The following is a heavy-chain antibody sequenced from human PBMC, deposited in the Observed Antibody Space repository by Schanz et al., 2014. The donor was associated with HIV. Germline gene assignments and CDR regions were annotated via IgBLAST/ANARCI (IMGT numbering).Heavy chain of an antibody. D-gene: IGHD3-10*01. V-gene: IGHV4-34*01. J-gene: IGHJ4*02. CDR1: GGSFSAYY. CDR2: INHRGIT. CDR3: ARGPWAGSGSYPLDY. Sequence: QVPLHQWGAGLLKPSETLSLTCAVYGGSFSAYYWSWIRQPPGKGLEWIGEINHRGITNYNPSLESRVTISMDTSKNQFSLKLNSATAADTATYYCARGPWAGSGSYPLDYWGQGTLVTVPS.